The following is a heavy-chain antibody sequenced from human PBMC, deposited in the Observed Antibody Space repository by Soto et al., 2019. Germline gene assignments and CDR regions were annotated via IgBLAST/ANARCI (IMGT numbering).Heavy chain of an antibody. J-gene: IGHJ5*02. CDR2: IKQDGSEK. CDR1: GFTFSGYW. CDR3: ARDYYDSSGYWAP. V-gene: IGHV3-7*03. Sequence: PGGSLRLSCAASGFTFSGYWMSWVRQAPGKGLEWVANIKQDGSEKYYVDSVKGRFTISRDNAKNSLYLQMNSLRAEDTAVYYCARDYYDSSGYWAPWGQGTLVTVSS. D-gene: IGHD3-22*01.